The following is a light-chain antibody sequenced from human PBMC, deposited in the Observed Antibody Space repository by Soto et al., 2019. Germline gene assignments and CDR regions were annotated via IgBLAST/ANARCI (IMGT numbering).Light chain of an antibody. CDR2: EES. CDR3: QQRTTSPT. CDR1: QAVPNN. V-gene: IGKV1-9*01. J-gene: IGKJ4*01. Sequence: DIHLTQSPSFLSASVGDRVTITCRPSQAVPNNMAWYQQKPGKPPKLLIYEESTLHSGVPSRFSGRKSGTQFSLTIDSLQHEDFAVYYCQQRTTSPTFGGGTKVEIK.